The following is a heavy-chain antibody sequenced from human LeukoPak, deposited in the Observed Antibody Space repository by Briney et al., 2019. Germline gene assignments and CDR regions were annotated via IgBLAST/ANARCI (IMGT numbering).Heavy chain of an antibody. V-gene: IGHV3-72*01. CDR2: SRNKAKSHTT. J-gene: IGHJ6*02. Sequence: GGSLRLSCAASGFTFSDCDMDWVRQAPGKGLEWVGCSRNKAKSHTTEYAASVKGRFTISRDNSNNSVWLQMNSLKTEDTAVYYCALLSYYYDGLDVWGQGTTVTVSS. CDR3: ALLSYYYDGLDV. D-gene: IGHD2-15*01. CDR1: GFTFSDCD.